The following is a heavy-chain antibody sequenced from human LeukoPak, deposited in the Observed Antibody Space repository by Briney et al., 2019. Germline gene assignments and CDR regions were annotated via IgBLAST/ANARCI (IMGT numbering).Heavy chain of an antibody. CDR2: VRNKPNGYTT. CDR3: TRVRHGDYFDY. V-gene: IGHV3-72*01. D-gene: IGHD4-17*01. J-gene: IGHJ4*02. Sequence: PGGSLRLSCAASGFSISDHYMEWVRQAPGPGLEWVGRVRNKPNGYTTDYGTSVKGRFTISRDDSKNSLYLQMNSLTSEDTAVYYCTRVRHGDYFDYWGQGTLVSVSS. CDR1: GFSISDHY.